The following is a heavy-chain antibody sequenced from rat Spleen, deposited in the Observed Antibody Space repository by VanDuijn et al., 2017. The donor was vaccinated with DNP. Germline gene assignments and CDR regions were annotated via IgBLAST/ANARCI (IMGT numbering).Heavy chain of an antibody. J-gene: IGHJ2*01. Sequence: EVQLVESGGGLVQPGRSLKLSCAASGFTFSNYAMHWIRQAPRKGLEWVASISPSGGNTYYRDTVKGRVSITRDNAKETLYLQWGSLTSEDTATYYCVRPDYYDGSYPHYWGQGVMVTVSS. CDR2: ISPSGGNT. D-gene: IGHD1-12*02. CDR1: GFTFSNYA. CDR3: VRPDYYDGSYPHY. V-gene: IGHV5-19*01.